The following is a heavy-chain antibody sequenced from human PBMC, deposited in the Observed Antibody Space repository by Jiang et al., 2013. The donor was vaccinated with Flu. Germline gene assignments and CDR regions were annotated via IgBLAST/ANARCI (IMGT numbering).Heavy chain of an antibody. D-gene: IGHD3-10*01. CDR3: ARAIKGNYYGSGSYLDY. CDR2: TYYRSKWYN. Sequence: VSSNSAAWNWIRQSPSRGLEWLGRTYYRSKWYNDYAVSVKSRITINPDTSKNQFSLQLNSVTPEDTAVYYCARAIKGNYYGSGSYLDYWGQGTLVTVSS. V-gene: IGHV6-1*01. J-gene: IGHJ4*02. CDR1: VSSNSAA.